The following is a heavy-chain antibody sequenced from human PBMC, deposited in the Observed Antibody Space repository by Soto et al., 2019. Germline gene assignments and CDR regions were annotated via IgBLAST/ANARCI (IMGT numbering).Heavy chain of an antibody. D-gene: IGHD2-2*01. Sequence: SGGSLRLSCAASGFTFSSYAMSWVRQAPGKGLEWVSAISGSGGSTYYADSVKGRFTISRDNSKNTLYLQMNSLRAEDTAVYYCAKDGPLDCISTSCPMADWGQGTLVTVSS. CDR3: AKDGPLDCISTSCPMAD. J-gene: IGHJ4*02. CDR1: GFTFSSYA. V-gene: IGHV3-23*01. CDR2: ISGSGGST.